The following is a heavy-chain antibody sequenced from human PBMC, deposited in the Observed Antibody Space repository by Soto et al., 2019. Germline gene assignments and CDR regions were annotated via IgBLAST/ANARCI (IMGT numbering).Heavy chain of an antibody. CDR1: GYTFNDYY. D-gene: IGHD1-1*01. V-gene: IGHV1-3*01. Sequence: GASVKVSCKASGYTFNDYYIYWMRQAPGQGLEWVAWINGGTGQTKHSHRFQDRISITRDTSASTAYMELSSLRSEDTAVYYCARGKGMEENYYYYGLDIWGQGTTVTVSS. CDR3: ARGKGMEENYYYYGLDI. J-gene: IGHJ6*02. CDR2: INGGTGQT.